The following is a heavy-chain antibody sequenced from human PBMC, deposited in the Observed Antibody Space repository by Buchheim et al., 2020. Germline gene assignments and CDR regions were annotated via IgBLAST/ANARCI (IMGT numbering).Heavy chain of an antibody. CDR2: IKQDGSEK. CDR3: ARVCASGNYYYYMDV. V-gene: IGHV3-7*01. Sequence: EVQLVESGGGLVQPGGSLRLSCAASGFTFSNYWMSWVRQAPGKGLEWVANIKQDGSEKYYVDSVKGRFTISRDNAKTSLYMQMDSLRAEDTAVYYCARVCASGNYYYYMDVWGKGTT. CDR1: GFTFSNYW. D-gene: IGHD3-10*01. J-gene: IGHJ6*03.